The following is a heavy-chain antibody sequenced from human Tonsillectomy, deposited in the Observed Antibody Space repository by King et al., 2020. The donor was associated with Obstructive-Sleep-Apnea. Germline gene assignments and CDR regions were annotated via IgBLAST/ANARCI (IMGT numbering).Heavy chain of an antibody. CDR2: IYPNSGGT. CDR3: ARRDAGGLYYFDY. V-gene: IGHV1-2*02. J-gene: IGHJ4*02. D-gene: IGHD2-15*01. Sequence: QLVQSGAEVKKPGASVKVSCKASGYTFTGYYMHWVRQAPGQGLEWMGWIYPNSGGTNYAQKFQDRVTMTRDTAISTAYMELSRLRSDDTAVYYCARRDAGGLYYFDYWGQGTLVTVSS. CDR1: GYTFTGYY.